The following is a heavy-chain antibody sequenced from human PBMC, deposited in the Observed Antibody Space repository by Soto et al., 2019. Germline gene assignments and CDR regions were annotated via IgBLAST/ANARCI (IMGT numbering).Heavy chain of an antibody. CDR3: ARGHGRFAH. CDR1: GGSFTGYY. V-gene: IGHV4-34*01. Sequence: QLQLHQSGAGLLKPSETLSLTCDVSGGSFTGYYWAWIRQPPGKGLELIGEINHSGFTNYNPSLTGRVTISLATSRSQFSLKLDSMTAADTAFYFCARGHGRFAHWGQGTLVTVSS. J-gene: IGHJ4*02. CDR2: INHSGFT.